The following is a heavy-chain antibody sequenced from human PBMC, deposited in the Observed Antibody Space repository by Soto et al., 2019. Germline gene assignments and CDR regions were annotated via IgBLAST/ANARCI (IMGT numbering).Heavy chain of an antibody. V-gene: IGHV1-69*01. Sequence: QVQLVQSGAEVKKPGSSVKVSCKASGGTFSSYAISWVRQAPGQGLEWMGGIIPIFGTASYAQKFQGRVTITADESTSTAYMELSSQRSEDTAVYYCALAAAGTGHWFDPWGQGTLVTVSS. D-gene: IGHD6-13*01. CDR2: IIPIFGTA. J-gene: IGHJ5*02. CDR3: ALAAAGTGHWFDP. CDR1: GGTFSSYA.